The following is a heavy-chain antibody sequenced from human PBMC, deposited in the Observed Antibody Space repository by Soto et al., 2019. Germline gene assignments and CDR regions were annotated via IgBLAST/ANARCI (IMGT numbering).Heavy chain of an antibody. D-gene: IGHD5-18*01. Sequence: QVQLVESGGGVVQPGRSLRLSCAASGFTFSSYAMHWVRKAPGKGLEWVAVISYDGSNKYYADSVKGRFTISRDNSKNTLYLQMNSLRAEDTAVYYCARDRQLWSGNYYYGMDVWGQGTTVTVS. CDR1: GFTFSSYA. CDR2: ISYDGSNK. V-gene: IGHV3-30-3*01. J-gene: IGHJ6*02. CDR3: ARDRQLWSGNYYYGMDV.